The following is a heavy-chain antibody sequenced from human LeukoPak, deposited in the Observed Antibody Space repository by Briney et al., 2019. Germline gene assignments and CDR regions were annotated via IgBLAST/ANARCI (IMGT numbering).Heavy chain of an antibody. D-gene: IGHD6-19*01. V-gene: IGHV3-21*01. CDR2: ISSSSSYI. CDR1: GFTFSSYT. Sequence: PGGSLGLSCAAPGFTFSSYTMSWVRQAPGKGLEWVSSISSSSSYIYYADSVKGRFTISRDNAKNSLYLQMNSLRAEDTAVYYCARVLGYSSGWYDYWGQGTLVTVSS. CDR3: ARVLGYSSGWYDY. J-gene: IGHJ4*02.